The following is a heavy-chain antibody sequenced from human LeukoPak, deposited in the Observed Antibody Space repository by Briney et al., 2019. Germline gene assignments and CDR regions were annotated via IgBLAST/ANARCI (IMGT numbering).Heavy chain of an antibody. CDR2: ISGSGGST. D-gene: IGHD1-26*01. Sequence: GGSLRLSCAASGFTFSNYAMNWVPQSPGRGLEWLSAISGSGGSTYYADSGKGRFTISRDNSKNTLYLQMNRLRAEDTAVYYCAKDLAGSGSYSFDYWGQGTLVTVSS. J-gene: IGHJ4*02. V-gene: IGHV3-23*01. CDR3: AKDLAGSGSYSFDY. CDR1: GFTFSNYA.